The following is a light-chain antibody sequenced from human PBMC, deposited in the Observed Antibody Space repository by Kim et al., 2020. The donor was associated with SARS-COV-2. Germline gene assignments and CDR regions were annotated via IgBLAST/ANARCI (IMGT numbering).Light chain of an antibody. Sequence: AAVGDRGTITCRASQNISNWVALYQQKPGKAPNLLIYRASILESGVPSRFSGSASGTEFTLTITSLQPDDFGTYYCQHYNAYPWTFGQGTRVDIK. CDR2: RAS. CDR1: QNISNW. V-gene: IGKV1-5*03. J-gene: IGKJ1*01. CDR3: QHYNAYPWT.